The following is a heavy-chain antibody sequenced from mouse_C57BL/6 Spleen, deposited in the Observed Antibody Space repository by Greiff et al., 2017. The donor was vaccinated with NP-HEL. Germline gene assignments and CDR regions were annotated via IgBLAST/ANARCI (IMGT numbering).Heavy chain of an antibody. CDR3: ARKEGPYGYDGAWFAY. CDR2: INPGSGGT. D-gene: IGHD2-2*01. V-gene: IGHV1-54*01. CDR1: GYAFTNYL. J-gene: IGHJ3*01. Sequence: QVQLQQSGAELVRPGTSVKVSCKASGYAFTNYLIEWVKQRPGQGLEWIGVINPGSGGTNYNEKFKGKATLTADKSSSTAYMQLSSLTSEDSAVYFCARKEGPYGYDGAWFAYWGQGTLVTVSA.